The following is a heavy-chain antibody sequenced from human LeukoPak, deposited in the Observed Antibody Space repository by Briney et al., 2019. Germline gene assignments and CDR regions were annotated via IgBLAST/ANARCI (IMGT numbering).Heavy chain of an antibody. Sequence: ASVKVSCKASGYTFTSYDINWVRQATGQGLERMGWMNPNSGNTGYAQKFQGRVTMTRNTSISTAYMELSSLRSEDTAVYYCARAMDTAMGNWFDPWGQGTLVTVSS. CDR1: GYTFTSYD. CDR3: ARAMDTAMGNWFDP. D-gene: IGHD5-18*01. V-gene: IGHV1-8*01. J-gene: IGHJ5*02. CDR2: MNPNSGNT.